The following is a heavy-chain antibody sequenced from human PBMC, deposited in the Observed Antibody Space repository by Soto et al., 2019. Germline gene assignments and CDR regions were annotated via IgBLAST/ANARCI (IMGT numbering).Heavy chain of an antibody. CDR2: ILVDGRT. Sequence: LRLSCAASGFICSSYDMSWVRQAPGKGLEWVSTILVDGRTFYVDSVKGRFTISRDTSQNTVYLQMNSLTVGDTAQYYCAKATATGGGAFDGSAYPDYWGQGTLVTVSS. CDR3: AKATATGGGAFDGSAYPDY. D-gene: IGHD2-8*02. V-gene: IGHV3-23*01. CDR1: GFICSSYD. J-gene: IGHJ4*02.